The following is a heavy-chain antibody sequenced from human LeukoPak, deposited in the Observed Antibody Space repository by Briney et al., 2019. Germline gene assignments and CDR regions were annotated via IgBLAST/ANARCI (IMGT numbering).Heavy chain of an antibody. CDR3: ARARKPAALSWWFDP. CDR2: IYYSGST. CDR1: GGSISSYY. J-gene: IGHJ5*02. V-gene: IGHV4-59*01. Sequence: ASETLSLTCTVSGGSISSYYWSWIRQPPGKGLEWIGYIYYSGSTNYNPSLKSRVTISVDMSKNQFSLKLSSVTAADTAVYYCARARKPAALSWWFDPWGQGTLVTVSS. D-gene: IGHD2-2*01.